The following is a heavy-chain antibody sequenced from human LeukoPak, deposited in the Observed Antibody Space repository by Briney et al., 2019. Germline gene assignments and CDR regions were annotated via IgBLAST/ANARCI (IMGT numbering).Heavy chain of an antibody. J-gene: IGHJ1*01. CDR2: IKQDGSEK. CDR1: GFTFNSYW. V-gene: IGHV3-7*01. CDR3: ARVPYSSGWLGVEYFQH. D-gene: IGHD6-19*01. Sequence: GGSLSLSCAASGFTFNSYWMSWVRQAPGKGLEWVANIKQDGSEKYYVDSVKGRFTISRDNAKNSLYLQMNSLRAEDTAVYYCARVPYSSGWLGVEYFQHWGQGTLVTVSS.